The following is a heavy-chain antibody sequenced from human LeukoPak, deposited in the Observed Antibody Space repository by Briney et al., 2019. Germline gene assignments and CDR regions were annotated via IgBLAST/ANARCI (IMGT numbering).Heavy chain of an antibody. CDR3: TRDTGYPNWFDP. CDR2: ISAYNGNT. Sequence: ASVKVSCKASGYTFSSHGICWVRQAPGQGLEWVGWISAYNGNTDYAQRFQGRVTVTTDTSTSTAYLHLRSLRSDDTAVYYCTRDTGYPNWFDPWGQGTLVAVSS. V-gene: IGHV1-18*01. J-gene: IGHJ5*02. CDR1: GYTFSSHG. D-gene: IGHD3-9*01.